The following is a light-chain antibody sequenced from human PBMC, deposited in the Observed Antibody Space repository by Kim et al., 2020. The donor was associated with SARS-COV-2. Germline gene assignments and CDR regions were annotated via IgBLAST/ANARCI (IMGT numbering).Light chain of an antibody. V-gene: IGKV1-5*03. CDR1: QSISNW. CDR3: QQYGIYPWT. CDR2: KTS. Sequence: ASVGDRVTITCRASQSISNWLAWYQQRPGKAPKLLMYKTSNLETGVPSIFSGSGSGTEFTLTISSLQPDDSATYYCQQYGIYPWTFGQGTKVDIK. J-gene: IGKJ1*01.